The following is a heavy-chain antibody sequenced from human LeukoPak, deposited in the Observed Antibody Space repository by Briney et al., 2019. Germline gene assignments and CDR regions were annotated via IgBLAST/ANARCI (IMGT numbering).Heavy chain of an antibody. CDR3: ARQGGVATTFDY. J-gene: IGHJ4*02. CDR2: IYYSGST. CDR1: GGSITGYY. Sequence: PSATLSLTCTVPGGSITGYYWNWIRQPPGKGLEWVGYIYYSGSTNYNPSLKSRVTISVDTSENQFSLKLNSVTAADTAVYYCARQGGVATTFDYWGQGTLVTVSS. V-gene: IGHV4-59*08. D-gene: IGHD5-12*01.